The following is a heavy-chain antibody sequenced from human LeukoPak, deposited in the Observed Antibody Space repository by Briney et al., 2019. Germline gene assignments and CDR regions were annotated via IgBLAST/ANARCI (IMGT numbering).Heavy chain of an antibody. Sequence: GGSLRLSCAASGFIFNSYSMNWVRQAPGKGLEWVSYISSSGSTIYYADSVKGRFTIPRDNAKNSLYLQMNSLKTEDTAVYYCAKDPSIVGPTPSGRGGQGTLVTVSS. CDR3: AKDPSIVGPTPSGR. J-gene: IGHJ4*02. CDR2: ISSSGSTI. D-gene: IGHD1-26*01. CDR1: GFIFNSYS. V-gene: IGHV3-48*04.